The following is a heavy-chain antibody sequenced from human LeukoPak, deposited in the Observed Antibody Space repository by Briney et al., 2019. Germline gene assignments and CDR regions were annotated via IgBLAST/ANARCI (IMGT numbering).Heavy chain of an antibody. CDR3: AIAGGFGEIAGINYYYGMDV. V-gene: IGHV1-8*01. Sequence: ASVKVSCTASGYTFTRYDINWVRQATGQGLEWMGWMNPNSGNTGYAQKFQGRVTMTRNTSISTAYMELSSLRSEDTAVYYCAIAGGFGEIAGINYYYGMDVWGQGTTVTVSS. CDR1: GYTFTRYD. D-gene: IGHD3-10*01. CDR2: MNPNSGNT. J-gene: IGHJ6*02.